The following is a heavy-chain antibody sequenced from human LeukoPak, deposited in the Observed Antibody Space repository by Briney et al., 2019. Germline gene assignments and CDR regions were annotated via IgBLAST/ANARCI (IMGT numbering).Heavy chain of an antibody. D-gene: IGHD1-26*01. J-gene: IGHJ4*02. CDR2: ISGSGGST. CDR3: AKVIKGGKKATDSPDY. Sequence: GGSLRLSCAASGFTFGSYAMSWVRQAPGKGLEWVSAISGSGGSTYYADSVKGRFTISRDNSKNTLYLQMNSLRAEDMAVYYCAKVIKGGKKATDSPDYWGQGTLVTVSS. CDR1: GFTFGSYA. V-gene: IGHV3-23*01.